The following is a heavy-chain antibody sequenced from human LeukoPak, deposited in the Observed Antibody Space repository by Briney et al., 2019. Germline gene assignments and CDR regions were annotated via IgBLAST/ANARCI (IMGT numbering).Heavy chain of an antibody. CDR3: ARDPPVFDDSSGYS. CDR1: GFTFSSYG. Sequence: GRSLRLSCAASGFTFSSYGMHWVRQPQGKGLEWVAVISYDGSNKYYADSVKGRFTISRDNAKNSLYLQMNSLRAEDTAVYYCARDPPVFDDSSGYSWGQGTLVTVSS. CDR2: ISYDGSNK. J-gene: IGHJ5*02. D-gene: IGHD3-22*01. V-gene: IGHV3-30*03.